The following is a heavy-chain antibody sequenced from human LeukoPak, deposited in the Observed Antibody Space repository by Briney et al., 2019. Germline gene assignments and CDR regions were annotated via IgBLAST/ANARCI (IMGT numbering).Heavy chain of an antibody. D-gene: IGHD3-10*01. J-gene: IGHJ4*02. CDR2: IKSKTDGGTT. Sequence: GGSLRLSCAASGFTFSSYAMSWVRQAPGKGLEWVGRIKSKTDGGTTDYAAPVKGRFTISRDDSKNTLYLQMNSLKTEDTAVYYCTTASLWFGELSSAFDYWGQGTLVTVSS. V-gene: IGHV3-15*01. CDR3: TTASLWFGELSSAFDY. CDR1: GFTFSSYA.